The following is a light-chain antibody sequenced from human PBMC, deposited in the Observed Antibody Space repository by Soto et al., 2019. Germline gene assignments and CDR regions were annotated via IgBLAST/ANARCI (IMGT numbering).Light chain of an antibody. V-gene: IGLV2-23*02. J-gene: IGLJ1*01. CDR3: CSYAGSSTYV. CDR2: EVS. Sequence: QSALTQPASVSGSPGQSITISCTGTSSDVGSYNLVSGYQQHPGKAPKLMIYEVSKRPSGVSNRFSGSKSGNTASLTISGLQAEDEVDYYCCSYAGSSTYVFGTGTKVTVL. CDR1: SSDVGSYNL.